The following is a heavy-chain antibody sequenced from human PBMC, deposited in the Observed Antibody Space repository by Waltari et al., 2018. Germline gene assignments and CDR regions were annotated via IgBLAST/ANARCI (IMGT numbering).Heavy chain of an antibody. Sequence: EVQLLESGGGLVQPGGSLRLSCAASGFPFSSYAMSWFRQAPGKGLAWVSAISGSGGSTYYADSVKGRFTISRDNSKNTLYLQMNSLRAEDTAVYYCAKDVSLYYDILTGYPRAAFDIWGQGTMVTVSS. D-gene: IGHD3-9*01. CDR2: ISGSGGST. V-gene: IGHV3-23*01. CDR3: AKDVSLYYDILTGYPRAAFDI. J-gene: IGHJ3*02. CDR1: GFPFSSYA.